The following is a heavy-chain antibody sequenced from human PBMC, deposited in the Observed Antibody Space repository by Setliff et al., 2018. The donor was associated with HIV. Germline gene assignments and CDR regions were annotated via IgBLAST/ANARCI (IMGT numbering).Heavy chain of an antibody. CDR1: GYTFTDYY. V-gene: IGHV1-69-2*01. CDR2: VDPEDGET. Sequence: VASVKVSCKASGYTFTDYYMHWVQQAPGKGLEWMGRVDPEDGETIYAEKFQGRVTITADTSTDTAYMELSSLRSEETAVYYCATVGSGYYYYMDVWGKGTTVTVSS. CDR3: ATVGSGYYYYMDV. J-gene: IGHJ6*03. D-gene: IGHD2-15*01.